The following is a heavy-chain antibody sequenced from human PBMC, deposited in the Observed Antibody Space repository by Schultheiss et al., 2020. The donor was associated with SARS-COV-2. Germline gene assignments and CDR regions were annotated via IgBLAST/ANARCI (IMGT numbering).Heavy chain of an antibody. Sequence: GESLKISCAASGFTFSSYSMNWVRQAPGKGLEWVSSISSSSSYIYYADSVKGRFTISRDNSKNTLYLQMNSLRAEDTAVYYCARDPRWELMGGWFDPWGQGTLVTVSS. CDR2: ISSSSSYI. CDR3: ARDPRWELMGGWFDP. V-gene: IGHV3-21*01. J-gene: IGHJ5*02. D-gene: IGHD1-26*01. CDR1: GFTFSSYS.